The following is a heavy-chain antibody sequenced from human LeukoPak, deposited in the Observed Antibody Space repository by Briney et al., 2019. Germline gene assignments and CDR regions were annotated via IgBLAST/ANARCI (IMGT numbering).Heavy chain of an antibody. CDR3: ATDGAWVLPDRGFDY. Sequence: ASVKVSCKVSGYTPTELSMHWVRQAPGKGLEWMGGFDPEDGETIYAQKFQGRVTMTEDTSTDTAYMELSSLRSEDTAVYYCATDGAWVLPDRGFDYWGQGTLVTVSS. CDR2: FDPEDGET. J-gene: IGHJ4*02. V-gene: IGHV1-24*01. CDR1: GYTPTELS. D-gene: IGHD1-14*01.